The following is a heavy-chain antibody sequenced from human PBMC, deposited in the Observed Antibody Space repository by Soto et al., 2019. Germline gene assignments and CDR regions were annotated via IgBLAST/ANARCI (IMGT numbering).Heavy chain of an antibody. V-gene: IGHV1-46*01. CDR3: AREALDIVATIDDAFDI. CDR2: INPSGGST. Sequence: ASVKVSCKASGYTFTSYYMHWVRQAPGQGLEWMGIINPSGGSTSYAQKFQGRVTMTRDTSTSTVYMELSSLRSEDTAMYYCAREALDIVATIDDAFDIWGQGTMVTVSS. CDR1: GYTFTSYY. D-gene: IGHD5-12*01. J-gene: IGHJ3*02.